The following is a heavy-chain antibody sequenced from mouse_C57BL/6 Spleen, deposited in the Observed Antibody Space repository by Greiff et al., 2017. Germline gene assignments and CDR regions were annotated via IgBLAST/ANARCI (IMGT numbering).Heavy chain of an antibody. Sequence: QVQLQQSGPELVKPGASVKISCKASGYAFTSSWMHWVKQRPGKGLEWIGRIYPGDGDTNYNRKFKGKATLTADKSSSTAYMQLNSLTSEDSAVYYCARYEGYWCFDDWGKGTSVTVSA. V-gene: IGHV1-82*01. CDR3: ARYEGYWCFDD. CDR1: GYAFTSSW. J-gene: IGHJ1*03. D-gene: IGHD2-3*01. CDR2: IYPGDGDT.